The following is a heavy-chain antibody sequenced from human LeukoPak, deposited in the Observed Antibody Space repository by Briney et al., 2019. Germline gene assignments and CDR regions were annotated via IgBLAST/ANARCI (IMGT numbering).Heavy chain of an antibody. CDR1: GFTFSSYT. D-gene: IGHD2-21*01. CDR3: AKHGGAGEVDYHYGMDV. CDR2: ISGSGSNT. Sequence: GGSLRLSCAASGFTFSSYTMNWFRQAPGKGLEWVSAISGSGSNTYYAGSVKGRFTISRDNSKNTLYLQMNSLRAADTAVYYCAKHGGAGEVDYHYGMDVWGQGTTVTVSS. V-gene: IGHV3-23*01. J-gene: IGHJ6*02.